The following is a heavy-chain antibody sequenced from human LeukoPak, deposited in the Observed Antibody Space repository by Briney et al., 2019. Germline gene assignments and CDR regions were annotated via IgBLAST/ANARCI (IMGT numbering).Heavy chain of an antibody. V-gene: IGHV1-69*04. CDR2: IIPILGIA. Sequence: SVKVSCKASGGTFSSYAISWVRQAPGQGLEWMGRIIPILGIANYAQKFQGRVTITADKSTSTAYMELSSLRSEDTAVYYCAKGGVIVGATPDYWGQGTLVTVSS. J-gene: IGHJ4*02. CDR3: AKGGVIVGATPDY. D-gene: IGHD1-26*01. CDR1: GGTFSSYA.